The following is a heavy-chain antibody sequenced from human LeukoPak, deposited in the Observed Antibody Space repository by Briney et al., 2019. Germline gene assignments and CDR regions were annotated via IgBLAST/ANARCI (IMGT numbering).Heavy chain of an antibody. D-gene: IGHD3-22*01. CDR3: ARDDSSGYTLQN. CDR1: GYTFTSYY. CDR2: INPSGGST. J-gene: IGHJ4*02. V-gene: IGHV1-46*01. Sequence: ASVTVSCKASGYTFTSYYMHWVRQAPGQGLEWMGIINPSGGSTSYAQKFQGRVTMTRDTSTSTVYMELSSLRSEDTAVYYCARDDSSGYTLQNWGQGTLVTVSS.